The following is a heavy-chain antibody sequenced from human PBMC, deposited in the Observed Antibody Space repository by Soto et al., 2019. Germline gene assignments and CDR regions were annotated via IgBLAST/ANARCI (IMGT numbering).Heavy chain of an antibody. CDR1: GGSVSSGSYY. D-gene: IGHD3-3*01. V-gene: IGHV4-61*01. Sequence: SETLSLTCTASGGSVSSGSYYWSWIRQPPGKGLEWIGYIYYSGSTNYNPSLKSRVTISVDTSKNQFSLKLSSVTAADTAVYYCARDDYDFWSGTHRWFDPWGQGTLVTVSS. J-gene: IGHJ5*02. CDR3: ARDDYDFWSGTHRWFDP. CDR2: IYYSGST.